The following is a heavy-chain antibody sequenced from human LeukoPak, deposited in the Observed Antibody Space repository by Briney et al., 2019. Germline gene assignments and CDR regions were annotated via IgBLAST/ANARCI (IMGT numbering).Heavy chain of an antibody. CDR1: GFTFSNAW. CDR2: IKSKTDGGTT. V-gene: IGHV3-15*01. Sequence: PGGSLRLSCAASGFTFSNAWMSWVRQAPGKGLEWVGRIKSKTDGGTTDYVAPVKGRFTISRDDSKNTLYLQMNSLKTEDTAVYYCTTTNPQYYYDSSGYYLDYWGQGTLVTVSS. CDR3: TTTNPQYYYDSSGYYLDY. D-gene: IGHD3-22*01. J-gene: IGHJ4*02.